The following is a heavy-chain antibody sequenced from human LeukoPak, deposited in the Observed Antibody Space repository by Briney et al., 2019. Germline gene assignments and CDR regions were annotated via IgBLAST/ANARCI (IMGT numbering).Heavy chain of an antibody. CDR1: GFTFSSYA. CDR2: ISYDGSNK. CDR3: AREITMSGMDV. V-gene: IGHV3-30-3*01. J-gene: IGHJ6*02. D-gene: IGHD3-22*01. Sequence: GGSLRLSCAASGFTFSSYAMHWVRQAPGKGLEWVAVISYDGSNKYYADSVKGRFTISRDNSKNTLYLQMNSLRAEDTAVYYCAREITMSGMDVWGQGTTVTVSS.